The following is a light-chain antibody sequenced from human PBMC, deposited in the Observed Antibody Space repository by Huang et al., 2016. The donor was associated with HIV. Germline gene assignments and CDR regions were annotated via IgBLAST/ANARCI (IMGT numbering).Light chain of an antibody. CDR2: DAS. V-gene: IGKV3-11*01. J-gene: IGKJ4*01. Sequence: EIILTQSPATLSLSPGERATLSCRASQSVSSYLAWSQQKPGQGPRRLIYDASNRATGIQAMFSGSGSGTDFTLTISSLEPEDFAVYYCQQRSNRPPLTFGGGTKVEIK. CDR3: QQRSNRPPLT. CDR1: QSVSSY.